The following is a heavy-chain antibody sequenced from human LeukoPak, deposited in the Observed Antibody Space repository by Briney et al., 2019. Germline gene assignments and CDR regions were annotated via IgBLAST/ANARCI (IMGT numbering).Heavy chain of an antibody. CDR3: ARRAILMVRGATGRAFDI. J-gene: IGHJ3*02. Sequence: SETLSLTCAVYGGSFSCYYWSWIGKPPGKRLEWIGEINHSGSTNYNPSLKSRVTISVDTSKNQFSLKLSSVTAADTAVYYCARRAILMVRGATGRAFDIWGQGTMVTVSS. CDR1: GGSFSCYY. V-gene: IGHV4-34*01. CDR2: INHSGST. D-gene: IGHD3-10*01.